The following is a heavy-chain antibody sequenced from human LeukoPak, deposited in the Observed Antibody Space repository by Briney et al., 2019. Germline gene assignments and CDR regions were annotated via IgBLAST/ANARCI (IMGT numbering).Heavy chain of an antibody. CDR3: AKDLPGNDAFDV. D-gene: IGHD2-15*01. J-gene: IGHJ3*01. Sequence: SETLSLTCTVSNGPISDYFWNWIRQPAGKGLEWIGRIYGTGSTYYNPSLKSRVSMSLDTSKNQFFMKLNSVTAADTAIYYCAKDLPGNDAFDVWGQGTAVTVSS. CDR1: NGPISDYF. V-gene: IGHV4-4*07. CDR2: IYGTGST.